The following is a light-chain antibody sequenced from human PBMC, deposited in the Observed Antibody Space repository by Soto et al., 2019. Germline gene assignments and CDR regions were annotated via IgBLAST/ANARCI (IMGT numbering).Light chain of an antibody. CDR3: QSYDSSLNGHVV. J-gene: IGLJ2*01. CDR2: HDT. CDR1: SSTIGAGYD. Sequence: QAVVTQPPSVSGAPGQWVTISCTGSSSTIGAGYDVHWYQHLPGTAPKLLIYHDTNRPSGVPDRFSASKSGTSASLAITGLQAEDEADYYCQSYDSSLNGHVVFGGGTKVTVL. V-gene: IGLV1-40*01.